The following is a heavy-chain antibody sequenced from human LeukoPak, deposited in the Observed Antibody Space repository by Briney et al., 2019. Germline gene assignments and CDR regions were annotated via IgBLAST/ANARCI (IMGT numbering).Heavy chain of an antibody. CDR2: IDYSGSP. D-gene: IGHD3-16*01. Sequence: SETLSLTCTVSGGSISGYFWTWIRQPPGRGLEWIGYIDYSGSPDYNPSLKSRVTISIDTSRNQFSLKLTSVTAADTAVYYCARDETGKSYGYGGVRYWGQGALVAV. J-gene: IGHJ4*02. CDR3: ARDETGKSYGYGGVRY. CDR1: GGSISGYF. V-gene: IGHV4-59*01.